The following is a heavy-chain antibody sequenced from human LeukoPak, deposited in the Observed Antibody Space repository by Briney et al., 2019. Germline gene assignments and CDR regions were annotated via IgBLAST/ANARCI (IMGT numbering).Heavy chain of an antibody. J-gene: IGHJ6*02. Sequence: GGSLRLSCAASGFTFSTHWMSWVRQAPGKGLEWVANINQDETEKYFVDAVKGRFTISRDNAQNSVYLQMSSLRAEDTAIYYCARDIRKRGYYDFWSGYYKGSPIYYGMDVWGQGTAVTVSS. D-gene: IGHD3-3*01. CDR2: INQDETEK. CDR1: GFTFSTHW. V-gene: IGHV3-7*03. CDR3: ARDIRKRGYYDFWSGYYKGSPIYYGMDV.